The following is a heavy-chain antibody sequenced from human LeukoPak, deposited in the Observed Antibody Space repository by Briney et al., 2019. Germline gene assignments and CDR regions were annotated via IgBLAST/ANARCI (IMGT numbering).Heavy chain of an antibody. CDR1: GFTFSTYS. CDR3: ATPFDY. V-gene: IGHV3-48*01. Sequence: PGGSLRLSCAASGFTFSTYSMNGVRQAPGKGLEWVSYISSGSNTIYYADSVKGRFTISRDNAKNSLYLQMNGLRAEDTAVYYCATPFDYWGQGTLVTVSS. CDR2: ISSGSNTI. J-gene: IGHJ4*02.